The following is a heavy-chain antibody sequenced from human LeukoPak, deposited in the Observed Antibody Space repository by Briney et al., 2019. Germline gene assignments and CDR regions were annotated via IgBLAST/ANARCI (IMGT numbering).Heavy chain of an antibody. D-gene: IGHD3-22*01. CDR3: AKDTDSSGYYLRGFDY. CDR1: GFSFSSYG. Sequence: PGGSLRLSCAGSGFSFSSYGMHWVRQAPGKGLEWMAFIRSDGSNKYYADSVKGRFTISRDNSKNTLYLQMNSLRAEDTAVYYCAKDTDSSGYYLRGFDYWGQGTLVTVSS. V-gene: IGHV3-30*02. J-gene: IGHJ4*02. CDR2: IRSDGSNK.